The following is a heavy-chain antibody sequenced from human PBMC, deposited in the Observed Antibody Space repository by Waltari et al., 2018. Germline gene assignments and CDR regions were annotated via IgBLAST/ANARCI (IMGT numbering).Heavy chain of an antibody. CDR1: SFTPTNP. J-gene: IGHJ6*02. Sequence: QLLQSGGGMAQHGGPTRLSCLPSSFTPTNPMAWVRTAPGRGLECVAGISRPGGNTYYADSVRGRFIISRDLSQNTLYLHLNSLRVEDTAVYYCSHQLLSNFFHGMDVWGQGTTVTVSS. CDR2: ISRPGGNT. CDR3: SHQLLSNFFHGMDV. V-gene: IGHV3-23*01. D-gene: IGHD2-2*01.